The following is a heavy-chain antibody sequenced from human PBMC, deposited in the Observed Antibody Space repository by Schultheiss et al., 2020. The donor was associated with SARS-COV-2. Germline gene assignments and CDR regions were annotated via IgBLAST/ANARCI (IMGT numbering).Heavy chain of an antibody. CDR3: ARGRSGWYYFDY. J-gene: IGHJ4*02. CDR2: IYYSGST. CDR1: DGSIRNYF. D-gene: IGHD6-19*01. V-gene: IGHV4-59*01. Sequence: SETLSLTCTVSDGSIRNYFWTWIRQPPGKGLEWIGNIYYSGSTSYNPSLQSRVSISVDTSKNQFSLKLSSVTAADTAVYYCARGRSGWYYFDYWGQGTLVTVSS.